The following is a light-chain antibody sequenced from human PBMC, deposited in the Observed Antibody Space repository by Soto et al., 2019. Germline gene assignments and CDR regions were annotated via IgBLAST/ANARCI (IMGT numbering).Light chain of an antibody. V-gene: IGKV1-5*01. CDR1: KNNNNW. Sequence: IQMTQSPSTLSASVGDRVTITVCASKNNNNWLAWYQQTPGKAPKLLIYDASTLESGVPSRFSGSGSRTEFTLTISSLQPDDFATYYCQQYSLDSTFGQGTKVDIK. J-gene: IGKJ1*01. CDR3: QQYSLDST. CDR2: DAS.